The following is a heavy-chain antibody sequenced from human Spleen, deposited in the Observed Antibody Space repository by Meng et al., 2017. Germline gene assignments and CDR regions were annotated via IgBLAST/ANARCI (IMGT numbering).Heavy chain of an antibody. CDR2: ISYDGSNK. CDR3: ARDLEYEWLGTIQLWGRGFDY. Sequence: GESLKISCAASGFSVSHNYMSWVRQAPGKGLEWVAVISYDGSNKYYADSVKGRFTISRDNSKNTLYLQMNSLRAEDTAVYYCARDLEYEWLGTIQLWGRGFDYWGQGTLVTVSS. V-gene: IGHV3-30*03. J-gene: IGHJ4*02. D-gene: IGHD5-18*01. CDR1: GFSVSHNY.